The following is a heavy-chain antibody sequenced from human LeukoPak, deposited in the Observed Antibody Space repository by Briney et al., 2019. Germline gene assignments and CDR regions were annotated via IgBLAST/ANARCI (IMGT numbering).Heavy chain of an antibody. D-gene: IGHD6-13*01. CDR3: ARRIAAAAAPYYFDY. CDR2: IRHDSSDI. Sequence: GGSLRLSCAASGFTFSAYSMNWVRQAPGKGLEWISFIRHDSSDIYDADSVKGRFTISRDNAKNTLYLQMNSLRAEGTAVYYCARRIAAAAAPYYFDYWGQGTLVTVSS. CDR1: GFTFSAYS. V-gene: IGHV3-21*05. J-gene: IGHJ4*02.